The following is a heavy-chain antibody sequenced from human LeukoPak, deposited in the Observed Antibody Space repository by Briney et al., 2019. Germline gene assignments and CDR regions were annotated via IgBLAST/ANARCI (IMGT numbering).Heavy chain of an antibody. CDR1: GFTVSSNY. CDR3: ARVKDSYFDY. Sequence: GGSLRLSRAASGFTVSSNYMSWVRQAPGKGLEWVSVIYSGGTTYYADSVKGRFTISRDNSKNTLYLQMSSLRAEDTAVYYCARVKDSYFDYWGQGTLVTVSS. D-gene: IGHD3/OR15-3a*01. CDR2: IYSGGTT. V-gene: IGHV3-53*01. J-gene: IGHJ4*02.